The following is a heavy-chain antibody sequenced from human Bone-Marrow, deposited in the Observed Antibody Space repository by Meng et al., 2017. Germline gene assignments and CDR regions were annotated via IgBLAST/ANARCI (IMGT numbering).Heavy chain of an antibody. Sequence: GESLKISCAASGFTFSSYWMSWVRQAPGKGLEWVANIKQVGSEKYYVDSVKGRFTISRDNAKNSLYLQMNSLRAEDTAVYYCARVERAFDIWGQGTMVTVSS. CDR1: GFTFSSYW. V-gene: IGHV3-7*01. CDR2: IKQVGSEK. J-gene: IGHJ3*02. D-gene: IGHD1-1*01. CDR3: ARVERAFDI.